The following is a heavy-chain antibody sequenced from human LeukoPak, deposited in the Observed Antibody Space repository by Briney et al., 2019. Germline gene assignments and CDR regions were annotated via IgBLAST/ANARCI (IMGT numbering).Heavy chain of an antibody. CDR2: IYDSGTSATT. V-gene: IGHV4-59*11. CDR1: GGSMKHHY. CDR3: AEIPRD. J-gene: IGHJ4*02. Sequence: SETLSLTCTVSGGSMKHHYWSGVRQPPGKAPEWIAYIYDSGTSATTDYNTSLKSRVTISMDTSKRQFSLRLDSVTAADTAVYYCAEIPRDWGQGTLVTVSS.